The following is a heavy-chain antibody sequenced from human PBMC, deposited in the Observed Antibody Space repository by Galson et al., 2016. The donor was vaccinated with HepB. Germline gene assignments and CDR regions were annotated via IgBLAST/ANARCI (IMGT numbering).Heavy chain of an antibody. CDR1: GFTFGTYW. CDR3: VTDDPGLGMES. CDR2: IYSDETGS. D-gene: IGHD1-1*01. V-gene: IGHV3-74*01. J-gene: IGHJ5*02. Sequence: SLRLSCAASGFTFGTYWMHWVRQVPGKGLLWVSHIYSDETGSTYADSVKGRFTISRDNARNTLYPQMNSLRAEDSGFYYCVTDDPGLGMESWGQGTLVTVSS.